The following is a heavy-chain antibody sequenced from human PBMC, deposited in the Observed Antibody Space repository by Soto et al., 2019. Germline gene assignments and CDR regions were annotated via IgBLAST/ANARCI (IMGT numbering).Heavy chain of an antibody. CDR2: IIPIFGTA. Sequence: QVQLVQSGAEVKKPGSSVKVSCKASGGTFSTYAISWVRQAPGQGLEWMGGIIPIFGTADYARKFQGRVTITADESTSTAYMELSSLRSEDTAVYYCATQGLPNYYSHGMDVWGQGTTVTVSS. J-gene: IGHJ6*02. D-gene: IGHD5-18*01. V-gene: IGHV1-69*12. CDR3: ATQGLPNYYSHGMDV. CDR1: GGTFSTYA.